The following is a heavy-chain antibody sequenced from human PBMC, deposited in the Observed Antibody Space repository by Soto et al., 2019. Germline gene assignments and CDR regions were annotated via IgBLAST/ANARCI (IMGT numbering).Heavy chain of an antibody. CDR1: GGSISSYD. D-gene: IGHD6-19*01. Sequence: SETLSLTCPVSGGSISSYDWSWIRQPPGKGLEWIGYIYYSGSTNYNPSLKSRVTISVDTSKNQFSLKLSSVTAADTAVYYCARDQVVAGTGLDYWGQGTLVTVSS. J-gene: IGHJ4*02. CDR2: IYYSGST. CDR3: ARDQVVAGTGLDY. V-gene: IGHV4-59*01.